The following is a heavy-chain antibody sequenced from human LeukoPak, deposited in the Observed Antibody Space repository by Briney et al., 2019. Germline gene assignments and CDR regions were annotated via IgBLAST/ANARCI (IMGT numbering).Heavy chain of an antibody. CDR1: GGSFSGYY. D-gene: IGHD3-10*01. CDR2: INHSGST. J-gene: IGHJ4*02. V-gene: IGHV4-34*01. CDR3: ARSAIDYYGSGAQLDY. Sequence: PSETLSLTCAVYGGSFSGYYWSWIRQPPGKGLEWIGEINHSGSTNYNPSLKSRVTISVDTSKNQFSLKLSSVTAADTAVYYCARSAIDYYGSGAQLDYWGQGTLVTVSS.